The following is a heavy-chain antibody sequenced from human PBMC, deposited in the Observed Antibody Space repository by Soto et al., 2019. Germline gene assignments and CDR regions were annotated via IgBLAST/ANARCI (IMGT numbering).Heavy chain of an antibody. CDR3: ARTTAVAGTPEFDY. J-gene: IGHJ4*02. CDR2: ISYEVTKT. Sequence: PGGSLRLSCEASGFTFSNFNMLWVRQAPGKGLEWVAVISYEVTKTQYADSVKGRFTISRDNSKSTLHLHMSSLRAEDTAVYYCARTTAVAGTPEFDYWGQGT. CDR1: GFTFSNFN. V-gene: IGHV3-30-3*01. D-gene: IGHD6-19*01.